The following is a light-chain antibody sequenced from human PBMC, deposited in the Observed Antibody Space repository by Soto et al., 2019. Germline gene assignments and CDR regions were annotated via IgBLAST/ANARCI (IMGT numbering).Light chain of an antibody. Sequence: DIVMTQYPHSLAVSLGGGATTHCKSSQSVLSSSDNRNYLAWYQQKAGQSPKLLIYWASSRESGVPDRFSGAGSGTDFTLNISSLQAEDVAVYYCQKYYNSPLNFGGGTKVDIK. CDR3: QKYYNSPLN. V-gene: IGKV4-1*01. J-gene: IGKJ4*01. CDR2: WAS. CDR1: QSVLSSSDNRNY.